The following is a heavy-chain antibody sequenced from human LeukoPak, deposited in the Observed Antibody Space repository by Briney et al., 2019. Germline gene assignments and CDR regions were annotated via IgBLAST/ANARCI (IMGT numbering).Heavy chain of an antibody. CDR3: ARTRSQGWFDP. Sequence: SETLSLTCAVYGGSFSGYYWSWIRQPPGKGLEWIGEINHSGSTNYNPSLKSRVTISVDTSKNQFSLKLSSVTAADTAVYYCARTRSQGWFDPWGQGTLVTVSS. V-gene: IGHV4-34*01. CDR2: INHSGST. J-gene: IGHJ5*02. CDR1: GGSFSGYY.